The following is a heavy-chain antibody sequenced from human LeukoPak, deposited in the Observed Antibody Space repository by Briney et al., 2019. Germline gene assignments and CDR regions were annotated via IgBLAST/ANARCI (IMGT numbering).Heavy chain of an antibody. J-gene: IGHJ4*02. CDR2: ISSSSSTI. CDR3: ARGPWDIVATLFDY. D-gene: IGHD5-12*01. CDR1: GFTFSSYE. Sequence: GGSLSLSCAASGFTFSSYEMNWVRQAAGKGLEWVSYISSSSSTIYYADTVKGRFTISRDNAKNSLYLQMNSLRAEDTAVYYCARGPWDIVATLFDYWGQGTLVTVSS. V-gene: IGHV3-48*03.